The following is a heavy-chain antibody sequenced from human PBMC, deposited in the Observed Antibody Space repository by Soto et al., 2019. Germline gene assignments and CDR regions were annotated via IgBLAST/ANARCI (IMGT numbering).Heavy chain of an antibody. Sequence: SETLSLTGTVSGGSISSSSYYWGRIRQPPGKGLEWIGSIYYSGSTCYNPSLKSRVTISVDTSKNQFSLKLSSVTAADTAVYYCATPGIFGVVIGHWGQGTLVTVSS. D-gene: IGHD3-3*01. CDR2: IYYSGST. V-gene: IGHV4-39*01. CDR1: GGSISSSSYY. J-gene: IGHJ4*02. CDR3: ATPGIFGVVIGH.